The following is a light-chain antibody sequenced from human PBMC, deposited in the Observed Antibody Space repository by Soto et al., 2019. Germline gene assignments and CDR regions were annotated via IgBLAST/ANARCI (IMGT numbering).Light chain of an antibody. Sequence: EIVMTQSPATLSLSPGERATRSCRASQSVSRNLAWYQQKPGQAPRLLIYAASTRATGIPARFSGSGSGTDFTLTISSLEPEDFAVYYCQQRSNWPITFGQGTRLEIK. CDR3: QQRSNWPIT. CDR2: AAS. V-gene: IGKV3-11*01. J-gene: IGKJ5*01. CDR1: QSVSRN.